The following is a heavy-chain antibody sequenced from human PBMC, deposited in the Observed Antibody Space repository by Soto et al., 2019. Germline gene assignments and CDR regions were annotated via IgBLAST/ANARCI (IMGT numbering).Heavy chain of an antibody. CDR2: SYHTGRT. V-gene: IGHV4-4*02. D-gene: IGHD3-9*01. CDR1: NASISSSNW. Sequence: QVQLQESGPGLVKPSGTLSLTCVITNASISSSNWWSWVRQPPGKGLEWIGESYHTGRTNYNPSLRSRVTMSIDKSNNRFSLRLSSLTAADTAVYYCVRDEAHYDILTGSSLGRAFDIWGQGTMVTVSS. J-gene: IGHJ3*02. CDR3: VRDEAHYDILTGSSLGRAFDI.